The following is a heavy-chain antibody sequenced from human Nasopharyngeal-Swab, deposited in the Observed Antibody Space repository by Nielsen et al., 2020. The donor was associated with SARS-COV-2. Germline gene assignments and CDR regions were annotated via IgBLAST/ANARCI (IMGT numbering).Heavy chain of an antibody. Sequence: SLNISCESSGLIVSSNYMSWVRQAPGTGLEWVSVIYSGGGTYYADSVKGRFTISRDNSKNTLYPKMNSLRAEDTAVYYCARVKTGDFDYWGQGTLVTVSS. D-gene: IGHD7-27*01. V-gene: IGHV3-53*01. CDR1: GLIVSSNY. CDR2: IYSGGGT. CDR3: ARVKTGDFDY. J-gene: IGHJ4*02.